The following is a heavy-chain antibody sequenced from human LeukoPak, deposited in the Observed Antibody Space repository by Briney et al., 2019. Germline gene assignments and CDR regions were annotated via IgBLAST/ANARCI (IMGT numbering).Heavy chain of an antibody. CDR1: GYTFTSYG. CDR2: ISAYNGNT. CDR3: AREREVVKGWKNAFDI. J-gene: IGHJ3*02. D-gene: IGHD3-22*01. Sequence: ASVKVSCKASGYTFTSYGISWVRQAPGQGLEWMGWISAYNGNTNYAQKLQGRVTMTTDTSTSTAYMELRSLRSDDTAVYYCAREREVVKGWKNAFDIWGQGTMVTVSS. V-gene: IGHV1-18*01.